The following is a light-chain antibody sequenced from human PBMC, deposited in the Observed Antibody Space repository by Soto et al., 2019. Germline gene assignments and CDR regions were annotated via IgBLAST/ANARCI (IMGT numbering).Light chain of an antibody. J-gene: IGLJ2*01. Sequence: QPVLTQPPSVSGAPGQRVTISCTGSSSNIGAGYHVHWYQQLPGTAPKLLIYHNTNRPSGVPDRFSGSKSGTSASLAITGLQAEDEADYYCQSYDSSRRVVFGGGTKLTVL. V-gene: IGLV1-40*01. CDR1: SSNIGAGYH. CDR2: HNT. CDR3: QSYDSSRRVV.